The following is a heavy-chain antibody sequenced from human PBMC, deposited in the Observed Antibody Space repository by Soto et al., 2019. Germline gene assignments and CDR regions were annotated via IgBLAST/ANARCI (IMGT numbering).Heavy chain of an antibody. CDR3: ARHSSFYDILTGYYPYYFDY. CDR1: GGSISTYY. D-gene: IGHD3-9*01. CDR2: IYYSGST. J-gene: IGHJ4*02. Sequence: SETLSLTCTVSGGSISTYYWTWIRQPPGKGLEWIGYIYYSGSTNYNPSLESRVTISVDTSKNQFSLKLSSVTAADTAVYYCARHSSFYDILTGYYPYYFDYWGQGTLVTVS. V-gene: IGHV4-59*08.